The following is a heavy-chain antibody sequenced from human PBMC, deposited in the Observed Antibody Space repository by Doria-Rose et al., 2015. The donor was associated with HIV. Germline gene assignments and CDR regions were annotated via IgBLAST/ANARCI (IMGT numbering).Heavy chain of an antibody. CDR1: GVSLSSPGMG. D-gene: IGHD6-13*01. CDR3: ARIKSSRWYHKYYFDF. J-gene: IGHJ4*02. V-gene: IGHV2-26*01. CDR2: IFSDDER. Sequence: QITLKESGPVLVKPTETLTLTCTVSGVSLSSPGMGVSSIRQPPGKALEWLANIFSDDERSYKPSLKSRLTISRGTSKSQVVLTMTDMDPVDTATYYCARIKSSRWYHKYYFDFWGQGTLVIVSA.